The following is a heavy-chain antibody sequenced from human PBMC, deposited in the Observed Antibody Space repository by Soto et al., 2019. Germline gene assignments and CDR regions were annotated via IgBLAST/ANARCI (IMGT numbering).Heavy chain of an antibody. CDR2: IYYSGST. J-gene: IGHJ4*02. Sequence: DLEWIGYIYYSGSTYYNPSLKSRVTISVDTSKNQFSLKLSSVTAADTAVYYCARDGLMSFDYWGQGTLVTVSS. CDR3: ARDGLMSFDY. V-gene: IGHV4-31*02.